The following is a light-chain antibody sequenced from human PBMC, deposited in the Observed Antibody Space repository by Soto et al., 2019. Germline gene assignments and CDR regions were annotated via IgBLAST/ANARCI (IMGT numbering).Light chain of an antibody. CDR3: QQYGSSPLFT. J-gene: IGKJ3*01. CDR2: GAS. V-gene: IGKV3-20*01. Sequence: EIVLTQSPGTLSLSPGERATLSCRASQSVSSSYLAWYQQKPGQAPRLLTYGASSRTTGIPDRFSGSGSGTDFTLTISRLEPEDFAVYYCQQYGSSPLFTFGHGTKVDIK. CDR1: QSVSSSY.